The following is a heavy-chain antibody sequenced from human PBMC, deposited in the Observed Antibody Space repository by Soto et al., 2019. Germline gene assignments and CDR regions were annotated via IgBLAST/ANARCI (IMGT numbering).Heavy chain of an antibody. CDR3: TGDRNNRVWYKY. D-gene: IGHD1-1*01. J-gene: IGHJ4*03. CDR1: SGSISSSNW. V-gene: IGHV4-4*02. Sequence: SETLSLTCAVSSGSISSSNWWSWVRQPPGKGLEWIGEIYHSGSTNYNPSLKSRVTISVDKSKNQFSLKLTSVTAADTAIYYCTGDRNNRVWYKYWGQGTLVTVSS. CDR2: IYHSGST.